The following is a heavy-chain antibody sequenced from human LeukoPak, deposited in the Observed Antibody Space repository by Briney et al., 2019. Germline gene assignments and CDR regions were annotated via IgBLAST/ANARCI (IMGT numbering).Heavy chain of an antibody. J-gene: IGHJ4*02. V-gene: IGHV3-7*04. D-gene: IGHD1-26*01. CDR1: GFTFSNSD. CDR3: VRQMVGASFDY. Sequence: GGSLRLSCAASGFTFSNSDMHWVRQAAGKGLEWVANIKQDGSETYYVDSVRGRFTFSRDNAENSVYLQMNSLRAEDTAVYYCVRQMVGASFDYWGQGTLVTVSS. CDR2: IKQDGSET.